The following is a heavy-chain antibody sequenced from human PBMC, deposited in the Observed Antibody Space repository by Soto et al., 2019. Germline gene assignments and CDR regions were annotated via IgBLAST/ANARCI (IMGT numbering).Heavy chain of an antibody. Sequence: QVQLQESGPGLVKPSQTLSLTCTVSGGSINSSDYNWSWIRQAPGKGLEWIGYIYRIGTTYYNPSLKSRLSMSVERSKNQLSLNLRSVTDADTAVYYCASYFKGDYFESWGQGTLVTVSS. CDR2: IYRIGTT. D-gene: IGHD1-26*01. CDR1: GGSINSSDYN. V-gene: IGHV4-30-4*01. J-gene: IGHJ4*02. CDR3: ASYFKGDYFES.